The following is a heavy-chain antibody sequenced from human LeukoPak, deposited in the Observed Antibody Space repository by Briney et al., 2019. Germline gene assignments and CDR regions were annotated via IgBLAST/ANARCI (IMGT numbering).Heavy chain of an antibody. CDR1: GFTFSSYW. CDR3: ARYDYCDYQFDY. V-gene: IGHV3-74*01. J-gene: IGHJ4*02. Sequence: GGSLRLSCAASGFTFSSYWMHWVRHAPGKGLVWVSRINSDGSSTSYADSVKGRFTISRDNAKNTLYLQMNSLRAEDTAVYYCARYDYCDYQFDYWGQGTLVTVSS. CDR2: INSDGSST. D-gene: IGHD4-17*01.